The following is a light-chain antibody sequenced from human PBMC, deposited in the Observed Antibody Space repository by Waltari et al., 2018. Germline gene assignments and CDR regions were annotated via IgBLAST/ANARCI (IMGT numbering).Light chain of an antibody. Sequence: SCKASQTVRSFLAWYQQKPGQAPRLLILEASSRAPGIPAKFRGSGSGTDFTLTVSNLEPEDFAVYYCLQRSNWPYTFGQGTRVEIK. CDR3: LQRSNWPYT. CDR1: QTVRSF. J-gene: IGKJ2*01. V-gene: IGKV3-11*01. CDR2: EAS.